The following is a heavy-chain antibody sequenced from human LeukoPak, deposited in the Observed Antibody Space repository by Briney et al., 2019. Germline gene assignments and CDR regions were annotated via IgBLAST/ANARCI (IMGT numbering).Heavy chain of an antibody. J-gene: IGHJ4*02. Sequence: PGGSLRLSCAASGFTFGSYALSWVRQAPGKGLEWVSTVSGSGDATYYADSVKGRSTVSRDDSKNTLHLQMDSLRAEDTALYYCAKGNTGSAYSAVDHWGQGTLVTVSS. CDR2: VSGSGDAT. V-gene: IGHV3-23*01. D-gene: IGHD2-15*01. CDR1: GFTFGSYA. CDR3: AKGNTGSAYSAVDH.